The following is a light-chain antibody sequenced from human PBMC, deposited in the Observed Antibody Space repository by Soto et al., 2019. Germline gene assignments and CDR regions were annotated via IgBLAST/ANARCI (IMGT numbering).Light chain of an antibody. CDR3: QQLNSYCLT. Sequence: IQLTQSPSSLSASVGDRVTLTCRASLGISSYLAWYQQKPGKAPKVLSYDASTLQSGVSSRFSGGGFETDFTLIIGGLQPEDFATYYCQQLNSYCLTFGGGTKVDI. V-gene: IGKV1-9*01. CDR1: LGISSY. J-gene: IGKJ4*01. CDR2: DAS.